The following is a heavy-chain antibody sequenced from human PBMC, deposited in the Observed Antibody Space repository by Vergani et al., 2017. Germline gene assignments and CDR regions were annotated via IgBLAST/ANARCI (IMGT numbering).Heavy chain of an antibody. CDR1: GFTFSSYA. D-gene: IGHD6-13*01. J-gene: IGHJ4*02. V-gene: IGHV3-23*01. CDR2: ISGSGGST. Sequence: EVQLLESGGGLVQPGGSLRLSCAASGFTFSSYAMSWVRQAPGKGLEWVSAISGSGGSTYYADSVKGRFTISRDNSKNTLYLQMNSLRAEDTAVYYCAKVFRAPYSKRDGGYFDYWGQGTLVTVSS. CDR3: AKVFRAPYSKRDGGYFDY.